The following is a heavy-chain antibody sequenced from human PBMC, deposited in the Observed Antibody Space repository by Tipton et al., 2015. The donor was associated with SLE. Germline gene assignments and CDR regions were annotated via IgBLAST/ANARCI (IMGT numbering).Heavy chain of an antibody. Sequence: TLSLTCAVYGGSFGGYYWSWIRQPPRKGLEWIGEINHSGSTNYNPSLKSRVTISVDTSKNQFSLRLSSVTAADTAVYYCARGGLTYGYYYYMDVWGKGTTVTVSS. CDR1: GGSFGGYY. V-gene: IGHV4-34*01. CDR3: ARGGLTYGYYYYMDV. D-gene: IGHD4-17*01. CDR2: INHSGST. J-gene: IGHJ6*03.